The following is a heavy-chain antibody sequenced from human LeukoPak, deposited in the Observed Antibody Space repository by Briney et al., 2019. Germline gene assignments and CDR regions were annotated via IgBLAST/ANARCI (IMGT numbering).Heavy chain of an antibody. V-gene: IGHV4-39*07. D-gene: IGHD3-10*01. CDR1: GGSISSSSYY. CDR3: ARDSIWFGELLYGSTNNWFDP. J-gene: IGHJ5*02. CDR2: IYYSGST. Sequence: KSSETLSLTCTVSGGSISSSSYYWGWIRQPPGRGLEWIGSIYYSGSTYYNPSLKSRVTISVDTSKNQFSLKLSSVTAADTAVYYCARDSIWFGELLYGSTNNWFDPWGQGTLVTVSS.